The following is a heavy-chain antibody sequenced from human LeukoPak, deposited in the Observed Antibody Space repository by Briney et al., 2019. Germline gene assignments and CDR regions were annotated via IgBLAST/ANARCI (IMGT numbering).Heavy chain of an antibody. V-gene: IGHV3-9*01. D-gene: IGHD3-3*01. CDR2: ISWNSGSI. CDR1: GFTFDDYA. J-gene: IGHJ4*02. Sequence: PGGSLRLSCAASGFTFDDYAMHWVRQAPGKGLEWVSGISWNSGSIGYADSVKGRFTISRDNAKNSLYLQMNSLRAEDTALYYCAKDKDSWSGEYYFDYWGQGTLVTVSS. CDR3: AKDKDSWSGEYYFDY.